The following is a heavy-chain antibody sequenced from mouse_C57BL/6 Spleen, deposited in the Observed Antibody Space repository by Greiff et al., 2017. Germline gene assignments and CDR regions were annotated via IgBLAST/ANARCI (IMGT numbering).Heavy chain of an antibody. D-gene: IGHD2-4*01. CDR3: ARVGDYDGNYYAMDY. CDR2: IDPSDSYI. J-gene: IGHJ4*01. V-gene: IGHV1-69*01. Sequence: QVQLQQPGAELVMPGASVKLSCKASGYTFTSYWMHWVKQRPGQGLEWIGEIDPSDSYINYNQKFKGKSTLTVDKYSSTAYMQLSSLTSEDSAVYYCARVGDYDGNYYAMDYWGQGTSVTVSS. CDR1: GYTFTSYW.